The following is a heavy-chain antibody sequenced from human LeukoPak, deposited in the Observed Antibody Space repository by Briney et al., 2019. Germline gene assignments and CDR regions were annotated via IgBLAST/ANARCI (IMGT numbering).Heavy chain of an antibody. D-gene: IGHD3-9*01. CDR1: GFPFSNAW. J-gene: IGHJ4*02. CDR3: TTILTGYSSGFDY. V-gene: IGHV3-15*01. Sequence: PGGSLRLSCAASGFPFSNAWVSWVRQAPGKGLEWVGRLKSKTDGGTTNYAAPVKGRFTISRDDSKTTLYLQVNSLKTEDTAVYYCTTILTGYSSGFDYWGQGTLVTVSS. CDR2: LKSKTDGGTT.